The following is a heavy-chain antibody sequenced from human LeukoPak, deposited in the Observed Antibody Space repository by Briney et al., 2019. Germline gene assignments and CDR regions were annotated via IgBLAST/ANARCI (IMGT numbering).Heavy chain of an antibody. CDR1: GFTFSSYG. V-gene: IGHV3-33*01. D-gene: IGHD2-2*01. CDR3: ARAYCSSTSCYAGGFDY. Sequence: GRSLRLSCAASGFTFSSYGMHWVRQAPGKGLEWVAVIWYDGSNKYYADSVKGRFTISRDNSKNTLYLQMNSLRAEDTAVYYCARAYCSSTSCYAGGFDYWGQGTLVTVSS. CDR2: IWYDGSNK. J-gene: IGHJ4*02.